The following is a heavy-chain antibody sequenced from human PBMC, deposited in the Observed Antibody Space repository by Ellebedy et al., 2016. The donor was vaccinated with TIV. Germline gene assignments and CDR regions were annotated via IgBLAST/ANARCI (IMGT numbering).Heavy chain of an antibody. V-gene: IGHV1-2*02. D-gene: IGHD5-12*01. CDR3: ASDSGYSGYPPEVTFDY. Sequence: ASVKVSCKASGYTFTGYYMHWARQAPGQGREWMGWINPNSGVTNYAQKFQGRVTMTSDTSISTAYMELIRLRSDDTAVYYCASDSGYSGYPPEVTFDYWGQGTLVTVSS. CDR2: INPNSGVT. CDR1: GYTFTGYY. J-gene: IGHJ4*02.